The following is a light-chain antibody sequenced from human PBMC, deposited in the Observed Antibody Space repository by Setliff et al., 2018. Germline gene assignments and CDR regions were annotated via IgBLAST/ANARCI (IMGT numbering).Light chain of an antibody. CDR3: ISYAGSNNYV. J-gene: IGLJ1*01. CDR2: EVT. V-gene: IGLV2-8*01. CDR1: SSDVGGYKY. Sequence: QSVLTQPPSASGSPGQSVTISCTGTSSDVGGYKYVSWFQQHPGKAPKLMIYEVTKRPSGVPDRFSGSKSGNMASLTVSGLQAEDEADYYCISYAGSNNYVFGTGTKV.